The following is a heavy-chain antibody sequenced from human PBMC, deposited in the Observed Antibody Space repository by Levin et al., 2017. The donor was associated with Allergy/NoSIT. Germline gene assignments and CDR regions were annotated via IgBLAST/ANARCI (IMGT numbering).Heavy chain of an antibody. V-gene: IGHV3-48*02. CDR2: ISSSSSSI. D-gene: IGHD3-3*02. J-gene: IGHJ3*02. Sequence: ASVKVSCVASGVAFSSYSMNWVRQAPGKGLEWISYISSSSSSIDYADSVKGRFTISRDNAKNSLFLQMNSLRDEDTAVYFCAGIKRNFLQAFGIWGHGTMVTVSS. CDR3: AGIKRNFLQAFGI. CDR1: GVAFSSYS.